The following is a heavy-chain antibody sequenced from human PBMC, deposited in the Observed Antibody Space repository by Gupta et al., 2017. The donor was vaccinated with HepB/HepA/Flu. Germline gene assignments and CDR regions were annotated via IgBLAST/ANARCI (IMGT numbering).Heavy chain of an antibody. CDR3: ASRYSSSWFD. CDR1: GGSISSTSYY. D-gene: IGHD6-13*01. CDR2: IYYSGNS. J-gene: IGHJ4*02. Sequence: QLQLQESGPGLVKPSETLSLTCTVSGGSISSTSYYWGWIRRPPGKGLEWIGSIYYSGNSYYNPSLKSRVSISVDTSKNQFSLKLNSVTAADTAVYYCASRYSSSWFDWGQGTLVTVSS. V-gene: IGHV4-39*01.